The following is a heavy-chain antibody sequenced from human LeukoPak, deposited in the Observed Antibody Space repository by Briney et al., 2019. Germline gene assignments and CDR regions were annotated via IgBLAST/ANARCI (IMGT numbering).Heavy chain of an antibody. CDR1: GFTFSSYW. V-gene: IGHV3-48*01. CDR2: ISSSSSTI. Sequence: PGGSLRLSCAASGFTFSSYWMNWVRQAPGKGLEWVSYISSSSSTIYYADSVKGRFTISRDNAKNSLYLQMNSLRAEDTAVYYCARGGRYSYGYSYYYYMDVWGKGTTVTVSS. J-gene: IGHJ6*03. CDR3: ARGGRYSYGYSYYYYMDV. D-gene: IGHD5-18*01.